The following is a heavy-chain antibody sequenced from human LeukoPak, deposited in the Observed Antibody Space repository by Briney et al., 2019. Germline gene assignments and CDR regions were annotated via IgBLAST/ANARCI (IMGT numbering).Heavy chain of an antibody. J-gene: IGHJ4*02. V-gene: IGHV3-53*01. D-gene: IGHD4-17*01. Sequence: GGSLRLSCAVSGFSVTNNYMSWVRQASGKGLEWVSVFYVGGATYYADSVKGRFTISRDNSENTLYLQMKSLRAEDTAVYYCAKALYGDYGRFDYWGQGTLVTVSS. CDR1: GFSVTNNY. CDR3: AKALYGDYGRFDY. CDR2: FYVGGAT.